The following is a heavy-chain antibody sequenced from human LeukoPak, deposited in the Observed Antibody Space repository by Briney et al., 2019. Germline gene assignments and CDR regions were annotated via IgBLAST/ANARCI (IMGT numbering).Heavy chain of an antibody. CDR1: GYTFTSYH. J-gene: IGHJ3*02. V-gene: IGHV1-46*01. CDR2: INPSGGST. CDR3: ARALVVVAGDDAFDI. D-gene: IGHD2-15*01. Sequence: ASVKVSCKASGYTFTSYHMHWVRQAPGQGLEWMGIINPSGGSTSYAQKFQGRVTMTRDTSTSTVYMELSSLRSEDTAVYYCARALVVVAGDDAFDIWGQGTMVTVSS.